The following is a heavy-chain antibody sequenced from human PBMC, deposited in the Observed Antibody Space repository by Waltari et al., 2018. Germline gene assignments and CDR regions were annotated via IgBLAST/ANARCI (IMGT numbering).Heavy chain of an antibody. CDR1: GGSISSGSYY. J-gene: IGHJ3*02. Sequence: QVQLQESGPGLVKPSQTLSLTCTVSGGSISSGSYYWSWIRQPAGKGLEWIGYIYTSGATHYNPSLNGRVTRAVDTSKNQFSLKLSSVTAADTAVYYCARAGYCSGGSCYSGAFDIWGQGTMVTVSS. CDR2: IYTSGAT. V-gene: IGHV4-61*09. CDR3: ARAGYCSGGSCYSGAFDI. D-gene: IGHD2-15*01.